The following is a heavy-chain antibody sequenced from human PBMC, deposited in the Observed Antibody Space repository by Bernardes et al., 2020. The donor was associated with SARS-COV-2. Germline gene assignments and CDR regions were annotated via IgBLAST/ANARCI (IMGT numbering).Heavy chain of an antibody. CDR1: GFTFSSYG. J-gene: IGHJ4*02. D-gene: IGHD1-26*01. Sequence: GGSLRLSCAASGFTFSSYGIHWVRQAPGKGLEWVAIIWNDGSNKFYGDSVKGRFTISRDNSKNTLYLQINSLRAEDTGVYYCARDSTVGSYSARFDDWGQGTLVTVSS. V-gene: IGHV3-33*01. CDR3: ARDSTVGSYSARFDD. CDR2: IWNDGSNK.